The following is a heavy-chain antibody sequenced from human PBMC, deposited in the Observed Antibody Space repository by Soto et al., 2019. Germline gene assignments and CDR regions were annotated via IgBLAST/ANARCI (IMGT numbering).Heavy chain of an antibody. CDR2: ITPHGGST. CDR1: GDTFTSYY. J-gene: IGHJ5*01. CDR3: ARSSGMNFVIIMEGANWFDA. Sequence: DSVQVSCKAPGDTFTSYYLNWVRQAPGQGLEWLGVITPHGGSTTYEQKFQGRVTMTRDTSRSTLYMELRSLRSDDTAIYHCARSSGMNFVIIMEGANWFDAWGRVTHFTLSS. V-gene: IGHV1-46*01. D-gene: IGHD3-9*01.